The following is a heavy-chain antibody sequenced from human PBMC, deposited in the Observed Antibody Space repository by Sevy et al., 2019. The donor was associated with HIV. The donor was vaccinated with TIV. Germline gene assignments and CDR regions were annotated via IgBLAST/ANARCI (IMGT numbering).Heavy chain of an antibody. Sequence: GGSLRLSCAASGFTFDDYAIHWVRQAPGKGLEWVSGLSWNSGTIDYADSVKGRFTISRDNAKKSLYLQMNSLRTEDTALYYCGKGAGQWLGDAFDVWGQGTMVTVSS. J-gene: IGHJ3*01. CDR3: GKGAGQWLGDAFDV. D-gene: IGHD6-19*01. CDR2: LSWNSGTI. CDR1: GFTFDDYA. V-gene: IGHV3-9*01.